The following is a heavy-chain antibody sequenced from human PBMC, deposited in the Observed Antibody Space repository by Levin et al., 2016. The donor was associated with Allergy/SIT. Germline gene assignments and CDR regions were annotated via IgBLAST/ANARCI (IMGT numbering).Heavy chain of an antibody. CDR1: GFTVSSNY. V-gene: IGHV3-53*01. J-gene: IGHJ5*02. Sequence: GGSLRLSCAASGFTVSSNYMSWVRQAPGKGLEWVSVIYSGGSTYYADSVKGRFTISRDNSKNTLYLQMNSLRAEDTAVYYCAREWVAAALDPWGQGTLVTVSS. CDR2: IYSGGST. D-gene: IGHD6-13*01. CDR3: AREWVAAALDP.